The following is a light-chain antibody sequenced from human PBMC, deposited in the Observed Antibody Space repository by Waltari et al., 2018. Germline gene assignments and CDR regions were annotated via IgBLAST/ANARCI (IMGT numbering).Light chain of an antibody. J-gene: IGKJ5*01. CDR3: QQRSHWPIT. CDR2: DAS. V-gene: IGKV3-11*01. CDR1: QSVSSY. Sequence: LTQSPATLSLSPGERATLSCRASQSVSSYLAWYQQKPGQAPRLLIYDASNRATGIPARFSGSGSGTDFTLTISSLEPEDFAVYYCQQRSHWPITFGQGT.